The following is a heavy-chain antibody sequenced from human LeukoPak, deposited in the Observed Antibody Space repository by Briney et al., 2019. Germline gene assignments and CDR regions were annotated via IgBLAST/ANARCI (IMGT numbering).Heavy chain of an antibody. CDR3: ARGLTHIAAAQSNYYYGMDV. Sequence: SVKVSCKASGGTFSSYAISWVRQAPGQGLEWMGRIIPILGIANYAQKFQGRVTITADISTSTAYMELSSLRSEDTAVYYCARGLTHIAAAQSNYYYGMDVWGQGTTVTVSS. V-gene: IGHV1-69*04. J-gene: IGHJ6*02. CDR1: GGTFSSYA. CDR2: IIPILGIA. D-gene: IGHD6-13*01.